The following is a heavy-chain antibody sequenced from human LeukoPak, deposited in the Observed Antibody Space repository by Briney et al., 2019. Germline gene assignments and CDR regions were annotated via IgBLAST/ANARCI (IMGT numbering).Heavy chain of an antibody. V-gene: IGHV3-7*01. CDR1: GFTFSSYA. CDR2: INEDGSEK. D-gene: IGHD2-2*01. J-gene: IGHJ4*02. CDR3: ARDSDAYDY. Sequence: PGGSLRLSCAGSGFTFSSYAMSWVRQAPGKGLELVASINEDGSEKYYVDSVKGRFTISRDNPKKSLYLQLNSLRVDDTAVYFCARDSDAYDYWGQGTLVTVSS.